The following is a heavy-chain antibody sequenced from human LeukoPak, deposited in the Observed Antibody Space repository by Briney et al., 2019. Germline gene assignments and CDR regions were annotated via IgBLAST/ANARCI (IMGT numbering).Heavy chain of an antibody. Sequence: ASVKVSCKVSGYTLTELSMHWVRQAPGKGPEWMGGFDPEDGETIYAQKFQGRVTMTEDTSTDTAYMELSSLRSEDTAVYYCATYSGSYSPFDYWGQGTLVTVSS. CDR2: FDPEDGET. CDR1: GYTLTELS. CDR3: ATYSGSYSPFDY. J-gene: IGHJ4*02. V-gene: IGHV1-24*01. D-gene: IGHD1-26*01.